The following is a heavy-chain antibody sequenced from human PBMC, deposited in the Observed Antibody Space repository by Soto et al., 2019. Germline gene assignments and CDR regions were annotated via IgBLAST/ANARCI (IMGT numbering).Heavy chain of an antibody. CDR3: ARLQSYYYMDV. V-gene: IGHV4-59*08. CDR2: IFFSGST. J-gene: IGHJ6*03. Sequence: SETLSLTCTVSGGSISSFYWSWIRQPPGRGLEWIGYIFFSGSTNYNPSLESRATISVDTSKDQFSLKLTSVTAADTAVYYCARLQSYYYMDVWGKGTTVTVSS. CDR1: GGSISSFY.